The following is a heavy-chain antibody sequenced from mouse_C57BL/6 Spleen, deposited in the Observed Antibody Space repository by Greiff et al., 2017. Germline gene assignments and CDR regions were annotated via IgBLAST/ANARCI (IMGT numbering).Heavy chain of an antibody. Sequence: QVQLQQPGAELVKPGASVKLSCKASGYTFTSYWMHWVKQRPGRGLEWIGRIDANSGGTKYNEKFKSKATLTVDKPSSTAYMQLSSLTSEDSAVYYCAKGRASNYDAMDYWGQGTSVTVSS. CDR1: GYTFTSYW. CDR2: IDANSGGT. V-gene: IGHV1-72*01. CDR3: AKGRASNYDAMDY. D-gene: IGHD2-5*01. J-gene: IGHJ4*01.